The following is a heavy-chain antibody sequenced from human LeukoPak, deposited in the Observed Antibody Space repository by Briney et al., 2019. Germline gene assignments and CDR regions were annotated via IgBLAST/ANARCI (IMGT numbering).Heavy chain of an antibody. Sequence: PSETLSLTCTVSGGSFSSSTYYWGWIRQPPGKGLEWIGSIYYSGSTYYNPSLKSRVTISVDTSKNQFSLKLSSVTAADTAVYYCARRRPVGSGRTNWFDPWGQGTLVTVSS. V-gene: IGHV4-39*07. CDR1: GGSFSSSTYY. J-gene: IGHJ5*02. CDR2: IYYSGST. CDR3: ARRRPVGSGRTNWFDP. D-gene: IGHD3-10*01.